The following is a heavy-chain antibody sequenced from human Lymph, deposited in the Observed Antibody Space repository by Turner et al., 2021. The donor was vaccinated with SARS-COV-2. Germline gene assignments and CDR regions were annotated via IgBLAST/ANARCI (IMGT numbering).Heavy chain of an antibody. J-gene: IGHJ4*02. Sequence: VQLVTSGGVVVQQGGALRLSCTAYGLTFEDYAMHWVRQAPGKGLEWVSLISGDGGGTYYADSVKGRFTISRDNSKNSLSLQMNSLRAEDTALYYCAKDPGYCSGGSCYSRTYFDFWGQGTLVTVSA. CDR2: ISGDGGGT. CDR3: AKDPGYCSGGSCYSRTYFDF. D-gene: IGHD2-15*01. CDR1: GLTFEDYA. V-gene: IGHV3-43*02.